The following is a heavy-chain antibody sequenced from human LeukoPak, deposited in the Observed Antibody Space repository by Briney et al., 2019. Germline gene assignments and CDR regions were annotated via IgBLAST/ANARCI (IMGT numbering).Heavy chain of an antibody. CDR3: ARGPKGYYGMDV. CDR2: ITSSSSYT. Sequence: LTCTVSGGSISSGDYYMSWIRQAPGKGLEWVSSITSSSSYTNYADSVKGRFTISRDNAKNSLYLQMNSLRAEDTAVYYCARGPKGYYGMDVWGQGTTVTVSS. CDR1: GGSISSGDYY. J-gene: IGHJ6*02. V-gene: IGHV3-11*05.